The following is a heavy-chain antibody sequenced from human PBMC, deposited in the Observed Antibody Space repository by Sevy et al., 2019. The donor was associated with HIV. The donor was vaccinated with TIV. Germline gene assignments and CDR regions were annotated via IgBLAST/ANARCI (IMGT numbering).Heavy chain of an antibody. CDR1: GFTLSIYW. V-gene: IGHV3-74*01. J-gene: IGHJ4*02. D-gene: IGHD3-9*01. CDR2: INSDGKIK. Sequence: GGSLRLSCAASGFTLSIYWMHWVRQVPGKGLVWVSHINSDGKIKRYADSVEGRFTISRDNAEMTVYLKMNSLRADDSAVYYCVRGSTGTFGHWGQGTLVTVSS. CDR3: VRGSTGTFGH.